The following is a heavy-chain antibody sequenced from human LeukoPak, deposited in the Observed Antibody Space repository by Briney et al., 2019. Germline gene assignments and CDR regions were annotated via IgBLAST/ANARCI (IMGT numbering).Heavy chain of an antibody. D-gene: IGHD3-22*01. CDR2: IYYSGST. Sequence: SETLSLTCTVSGGSISSSSYSWGWIRQPPGKGLEWIGSIYYSGSTYYNPSLKSRVTISVDTSKNQFSLKLSSVTAADTAVYYCARHESSGYYVSPFDYWGQGTLVTVSS. V-gene: IGHV4-39*01. CDR3: ARHESSGYYVSPFDY. J-gene: IGHJ4*02. CDR1: GGSISSSSYS.